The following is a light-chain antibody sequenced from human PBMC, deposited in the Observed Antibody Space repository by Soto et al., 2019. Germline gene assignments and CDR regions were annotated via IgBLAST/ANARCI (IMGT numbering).Light chain of an antibody. Sequence: QSVLTQPPSASGTPGQRVTISCSGSSSNIGTNYVYWYQQLPGTAPKLLIYSNNQRPSGVPDRFSGSKSGTSASLAISGLRPEDEADYYCAAWDDSLRGPVFGGGTKLTVL. J-gene: IGLJ2*01. CDR2: SNN. CDR3: AAWDDSLRGPV. CDR1: SSNIGTNY. V-gene: IGLV1-47*02.